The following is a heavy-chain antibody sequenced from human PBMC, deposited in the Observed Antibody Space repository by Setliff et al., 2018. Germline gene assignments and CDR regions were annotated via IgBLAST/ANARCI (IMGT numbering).Heavy chain of an antibody. Sequence: SETLSLTCAVYGGSFSGYYWSWIRQPPGKGLEWIGEINHSGSTNYNPSLKSRVTISVDTSKNQFSLKLSSVTAADTAVYYCARDPLTTNRRRAFGIWGQGTRVTVSS. CDR2: INHSGST. CDR3: ARDPLTTNRRRAFGI. V-gene: IGHV4-34*01. J-gene: IGHJ3*02. CDR1: GGSFSGYY. D-gene: IGHD4-17*01.